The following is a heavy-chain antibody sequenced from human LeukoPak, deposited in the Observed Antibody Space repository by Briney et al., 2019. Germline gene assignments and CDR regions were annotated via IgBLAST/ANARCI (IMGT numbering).Heavy chain of an antibody. D-gene: IGHD6-19*01. Sequence: GSLRLSCVASGFTFSSYAMSWVRQAPGKGLEWVPAISGSGNSTYYADSVKGRFTISRDNSKNTLYLQMNSLRAEDTAVYYCAKDFATGYSSGWYVYWGQGTLVTVSS. V-gene: IGHV3-23*01. CDR2: ISGSGNST. CDR3: AKDFATGYSSGWYVY. CDR1: GFTFSSYA. J-gene: IGHJ4*02.